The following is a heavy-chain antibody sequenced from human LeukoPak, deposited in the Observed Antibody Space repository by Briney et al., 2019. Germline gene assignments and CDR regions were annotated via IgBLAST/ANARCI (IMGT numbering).Heavy chain of an antibody. V-gene: IGHV4-59*12. J-gene: IGHJ3*02. D-gene: IGHD3-16*02. CDR1: GDSISGFY. CDR2: IYSSGST. CDR3: ARSYYDYVWGSYRRPFDAFDI. Sequence: PSETLSLTCTVSGDSISGFYWGWIRQPPGEGLEWIGDIYSSGSTNYNPSLRSRVTISIDTSKNQFSLKLNSVTAADTAVYYCARSYYDYVWGSYRRPFDAFDIWGQGTMVTVSS.